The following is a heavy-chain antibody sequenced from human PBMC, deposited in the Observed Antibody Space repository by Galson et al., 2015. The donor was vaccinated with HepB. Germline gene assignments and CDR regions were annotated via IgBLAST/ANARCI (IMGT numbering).Heavy chain of an antibody. CDR3: ARTPRQWPAWFDP. V-gene: IGHV1-18*01. Sequence: SVKVSCTASGYTFTSYGISWVRQAPGQGLEWMGWISAYNGNTNYAHKIQGRVTMTTDTSTSTAYMELRSLRSDDTAVYYCARTPRQWPAWFDPWGQGTLVTVSS. D-gene: IGHD6-19*01. CDR2: ISAYNGNT. J-gene: IGHJ5*02. CDR1: GYTFTSYG.